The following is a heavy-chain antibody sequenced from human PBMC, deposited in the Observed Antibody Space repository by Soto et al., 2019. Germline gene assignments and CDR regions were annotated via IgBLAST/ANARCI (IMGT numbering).Heavy chain of an antibody. CDR3: ARDLNLAVAGSLLNWFDP. Sequence: QVQLQESGPGLVKPSETLSLTCTVSGVPISSFYWSWIRQPPGKGLEWIGYIYYNGNTNYNPSFKSRVTMSLDTSKNQLSLKLTSVTAADTAVYYCARDLNLAVAGSLLNWFDPWGQGTLVTVSS. CDR2: IYYNGNT. J-gene: IGHJ5*02. CDR1: GVPISSFY. V-gene: IGHV4-59*01. D-gene: IGHD6-19*01.